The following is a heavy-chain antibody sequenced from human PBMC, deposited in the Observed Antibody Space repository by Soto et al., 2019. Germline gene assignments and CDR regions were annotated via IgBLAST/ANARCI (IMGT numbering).Heavy chain of an antibody. D-gene: IGHD1-7*01. J-gene: IGHJ4*01. V-gene: IGHV1-18*04. CDR2: ISAYNGNT. CDR1: GYTFTSYG. Sequence: ASVKVSCKASGYTFTSYGISWVRQAPGQGLEWMGWISAYNGNTNYAQKLQGRVTMTTDTSTSTAYMELRSLRSDDTAVYYCARETTNWNYGHFDYWGHGTLFTVSS. CDR3: ARETTNWNYGHFDY.